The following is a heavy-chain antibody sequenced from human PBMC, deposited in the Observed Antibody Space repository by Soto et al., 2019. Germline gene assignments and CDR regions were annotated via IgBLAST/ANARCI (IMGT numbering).Heavy chain of an antibody. J-gene: IGHJ6*02. CDR1: GGSISSYY. D-gene: IGHD6-6*01. CDR3: ARIMSPRSYPYYYYGMDV. V-gene: IGHV4-4*07. Sequence: LSLTCTVSGGSISSYYWSWIRQPAGKGLEWIGRIYTSGSTNYNPSLKSRVTMSVDTSKNQFSLKLSSVTAADTAVYYCARIMSPRSYPYYYYGMDVWGQGTTVTVSS. CDR2: IYTSGST.